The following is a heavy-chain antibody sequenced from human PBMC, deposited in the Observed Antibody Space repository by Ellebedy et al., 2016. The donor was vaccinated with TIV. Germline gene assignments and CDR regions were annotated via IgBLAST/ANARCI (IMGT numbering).Heavy chain of an antibody. Sequence: PGGSLRLSCAVSGFTFSRSNMNWVRQAPGKGLEWVSSITDSSSHFYYADAVKGRFTISRDNAKNSLYLQMNSLRAEDTAVYYCVGSWAGGLDVWGQGTTVTVSS. J-gene: IGHJ6*01. CDR3: VGSWAGGLDV. CDR1: GFTFSRSN. V-gene: IGHV3-21*01. CDR2: ITDSSSHF. D-gene: IGHD2-15*01.